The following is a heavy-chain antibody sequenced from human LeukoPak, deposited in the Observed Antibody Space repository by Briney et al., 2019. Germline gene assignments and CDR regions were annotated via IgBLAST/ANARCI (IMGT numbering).Heavy chain of an antibody. CDR3: ARAGFPSAFDI. Sequence: GGSLRLSCAVSGFTVSSNHMSWVRQAPGKGLEWVSVFYSGGDTHYADSVKGRFTISRDDAKNSVYLQMNSLRPEDTAVYYCARAGFPSAFDIWGQGAMVTVSS. J-gene: IGHJ3*02. V-gene: IGHV3-53*01. D-gene: IGHD1-1*01. CDR2: FYSGGDT. CDR1: GFTVSSNH.